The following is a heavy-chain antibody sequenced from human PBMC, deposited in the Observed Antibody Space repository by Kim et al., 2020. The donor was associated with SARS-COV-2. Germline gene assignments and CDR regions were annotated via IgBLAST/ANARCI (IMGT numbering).Heavy chain of an antibody. Sequence: SETLSLTCTVSGGSVSSGSYYWSWIRQPPGKGLEWIGYIYYSGSTNYNPSLKSRVTISVDTSKNQFSLKLSSVTAADTAVYYCARDFSSKAYYYGMDVWGQGTTVTVSS. CDR3: ARDFSSKAYYYGMDV. CDR2: IYYSGST. V-gene: IGHV4-61*01. CDR1: GGSVSSGSYY. J-gene: IGHJ6*02.